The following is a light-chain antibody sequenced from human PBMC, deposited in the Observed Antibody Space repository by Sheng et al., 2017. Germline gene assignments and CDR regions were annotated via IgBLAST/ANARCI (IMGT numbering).Light chain of an antibody. CDR2: AAS. V-gene: IGKV1D-16*01. CDR3: QQSYSPFS. CDR1: QDVRTW. J-gene: IGKJ4*01. Sequence: DVQMTQSPSSLSASVGDRVTITCRASQDVRTWLAWYQQKPDKAPQSLIYAASSLQSAVPSRFSGSGSGTHFTLTINSLQPEDFATYFCQQSYSPFSFGGGTKVEV.